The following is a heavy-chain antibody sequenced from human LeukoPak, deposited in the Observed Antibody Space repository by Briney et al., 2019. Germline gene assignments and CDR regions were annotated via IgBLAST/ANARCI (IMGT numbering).Heavy chain of an antibody. CDR1: GFTFGDYA. V-gene: IGHV3-20*04. Sequence: GGSLRLSCSASGFTFGDYAMSWVRQAPGKGLEWVSGINWNGATTGYADSVKGRFTISRDNAKNSLFLQMNSLGAEDTALYYCARVEGSNSWYGQYIRHWGQGTLVTVSS. CDR2: INWNGATT. CDR3: ARVEGSNSWYGQYIRH. D-gene: IGHD6-13*01. J-gene: IGHJ1*01.